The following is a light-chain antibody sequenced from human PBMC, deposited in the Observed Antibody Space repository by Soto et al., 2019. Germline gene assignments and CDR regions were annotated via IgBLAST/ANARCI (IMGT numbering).Light chain of an antibody. V-gene: IGLV2-23*01. CDR1: SRDVGSYNL. CDR2: EGN. Sequence: QSALTQPASVSGSPGQSITLSCTGTSRDVGSYNLVSWYQQHPGKAPKLMISEGNKRPSGISNRFSGSKSGNTASLTISGLQAEDEADYYCCSFATSGTWVFGGGTKLTVL. J-gene: IGLJ3*02. CDR3: CSFATSGTWV.